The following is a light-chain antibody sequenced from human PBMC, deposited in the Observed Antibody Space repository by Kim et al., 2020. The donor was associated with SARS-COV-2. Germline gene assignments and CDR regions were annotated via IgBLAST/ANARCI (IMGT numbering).Light chain of an antibody. Sequence: PGQSVAISASGTSSDYTTYNYVSWYQQHPGKAPKRIIYEITKRPSGVPDRFSGSKSGDTASLTVSGLQAEDEADYYCTSHANDNYVFGTGTKVTVL. J-gene: IGLJ1*01. CDR3: TSHANDNYV. CDR1: SSDYTTYNY. V-gene: IGLV2-8*01. CDR2: EIT.